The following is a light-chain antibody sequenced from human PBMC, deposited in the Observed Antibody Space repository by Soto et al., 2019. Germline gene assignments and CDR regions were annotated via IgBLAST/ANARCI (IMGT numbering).Light chain of an antibody. CDR1: QTVTNTY. CDR3: QQYGTLPPT. Sequence: EIVLTQSPGTLSLSPGERATRSCRASQTVTNTYLAWYQQKSGQAPNFLIYGASNRATGIPDRFSGSGSGTDFTITISRLEPEDFAVYYCQQYGTLPPTFGGGTKVEI. V-gene: IGKV3-20*01. J-gene: IGKJ4*01. CDR2: GAS.